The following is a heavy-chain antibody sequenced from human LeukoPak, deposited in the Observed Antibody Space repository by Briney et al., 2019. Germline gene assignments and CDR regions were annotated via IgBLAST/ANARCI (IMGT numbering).Heavy chain of an antibody. CDR2: INWNSASI. D-gene: IGHD3-10*01. CDR3: VKDKEYGSGSFDAFDI. J-gene: IGHJ3*02. Sequence: GGSLRLSCAASGFTFDDYAMHWVRHAPGKGLEWVSAINWNSASIGYADSVKGRFTISRDNAKNSLYLQMNSLRAEDTALYYCVKDKEYGSGSFDAFDIWGQGTMVTVSS. CDR1: GFTFDDYA. V-gene: IGHV3-9*01.